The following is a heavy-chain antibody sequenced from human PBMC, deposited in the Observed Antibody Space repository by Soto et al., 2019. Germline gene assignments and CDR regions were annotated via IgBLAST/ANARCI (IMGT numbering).Heavy chain of an antibody. J-gene: IGHJ4*02. CDR1: GFTFDNYA. CDR2: ISWNSNT. Sequence: PGWSLRLSCSASGFTFDNYAMHWFRQAPGKGLEWVSGISWNSNTYYADSAKGRLTISRDNSKNTLYLQMNSLRAEDTAVYYCARGLPIDYWGQGTLVTV. V-gene: IGHV3-23*01. CDR3: ARGLPIDY.